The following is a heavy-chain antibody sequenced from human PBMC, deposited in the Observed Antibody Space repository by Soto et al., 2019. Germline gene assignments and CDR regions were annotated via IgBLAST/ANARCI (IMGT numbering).Heavy chain of an antibody. Sequence: GGSLRLSCAASGFTFSGSAMHWVRQASGKGLEWVGRIRSKANSYATEYAASVKGRFTISRDDSKNTAYLQMNSLKTEDTAVYYCTTFEYSSSSFSGYWGQGTLVTVSS. V-gene: IGHV3-73*01. D-gene: IGHD6-6*01. CDR1: GFTFSGSA. CDR2: IRSKANSYAT. J-gene: IGHJ4*02. CDR3: TTFEYSSSSFSGY.